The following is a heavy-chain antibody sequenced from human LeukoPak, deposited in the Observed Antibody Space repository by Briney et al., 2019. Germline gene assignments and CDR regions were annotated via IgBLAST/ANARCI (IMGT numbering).Heavy chain of an antibody. CDR1: GFTLSSYE. J-gene: IGHJ4*02. CDR3: ASIKTALPDY. V-gene: IGHV3-48*03. D-gene: IGHD2-2*01. Sequence: TGGSLRLSCAASGFTLSSYEMNWVRQAPAKGLEWVSYISSRGSTMYYADSVKGRFTISGDNAKNSLFMQMNSLRAEDTAVYYCASIKTALPDYRGQGTLVTVSS. CDR2: ISSRGSTM.